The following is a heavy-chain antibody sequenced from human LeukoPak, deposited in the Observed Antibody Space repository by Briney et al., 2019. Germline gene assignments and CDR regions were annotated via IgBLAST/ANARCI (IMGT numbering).Heavy chain of an antibody. CDR1: GGSFSGHH. Sequence: SETLSLTCAVYGGSFSGHHWNWLRQPPGKGLEWIGEINHDGSTNYNPSLKSRVTISVDTSKNQFSLKLTSVTAADTALYYCARARGTVAIDFWGHGTLVTVSS. D-gene: IGHD5-12*01. CDR2: INHDGST. CDR3: ARARGTVAIDF. J-gene: IGHJ4*01. V-gene: IGHV4-34*01.